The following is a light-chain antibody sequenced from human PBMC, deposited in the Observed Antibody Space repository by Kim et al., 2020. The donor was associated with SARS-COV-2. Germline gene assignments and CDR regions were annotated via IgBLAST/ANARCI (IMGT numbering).Light chain of an antibody. CDR1: NIQTKK. Sequence: VALGQTARLTCGGNNIQTKKVHWYRQKPGQAPVLVMYKDSKRPSGIPERFSGSNSGNTATLTITRAQAGDEADYYCQVWDSGTWVFGGGTQLTVL. CDR2: KDS. V-gene: IGLV3-9*01. J-gene: IGLJ3*02. CDR3: QVWDSGTWV.